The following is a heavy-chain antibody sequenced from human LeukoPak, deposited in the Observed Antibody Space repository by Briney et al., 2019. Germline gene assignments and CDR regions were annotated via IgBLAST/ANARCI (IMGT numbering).Heavy chain of an antibody. D-gene: IGHD2-15*01. V-gene: IGHV3-7*05. CDR3: ATLRYCNGGSCYTGGFDP. Sequence: PGGSLRLSCAASGFTFRSYWMSWVRQAPGKGLEWVANIKQDGSEGYYVDSEKGRFTISRDNAKNSLYLQMNSLRAEDTAVYYCATLRYCNGGSCYTGGFDPWGQGTLVTVSS. CDR1: GFTFRSYW. J-gene: IGHJ5*02. CDR2: IKQDGSEG.